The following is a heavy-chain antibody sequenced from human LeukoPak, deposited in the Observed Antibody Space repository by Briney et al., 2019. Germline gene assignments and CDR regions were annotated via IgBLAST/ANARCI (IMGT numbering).Heavy chain of an antibody. Sequence: GGSLRLSCVGSGFSFSSFEYNWVRQAPGKGLEWVSCVSVSGDEIHHADSVKGRFTISRDNAKNSVFLQMNSLRAEDTAIYYCARDRSIIMDRGTPDAFDIWGQGTMVTVSS. D-gene: IGHD3-10*01. J-gene: IGHJ3*02. CDR3: ARDRSIIMDRGTPDAFDI. CDR2: VSVSGDEI. CDR1: GFSFSSFE. V-gene: IGHV3-48*03.